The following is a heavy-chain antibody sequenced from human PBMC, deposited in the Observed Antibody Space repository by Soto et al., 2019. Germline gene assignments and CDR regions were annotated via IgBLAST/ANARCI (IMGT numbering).Heavy chain of an antibody. CDR2: INPNSGST. V-gene: IGHV1-2*02. D-gene: IGHD2-15*01. Sequence: QVQLVQSGAEVKKPGASVKVSCKASGNTLTDCYSHWVRQAPGQGLEWMGWINPNSGSTMYAQKFQGRVTMTRDTSISTAYMELSGLRSDDTAVFYCAREGSTVDWFETWGQGTPVTVSA. J-gene: IGHJ5*02. CDR3: AREGSTVDWFET. CDR1: GNTLTDCY.